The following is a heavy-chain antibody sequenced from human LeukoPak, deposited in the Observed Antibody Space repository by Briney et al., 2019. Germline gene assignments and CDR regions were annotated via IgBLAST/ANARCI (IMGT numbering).Heavy chain of an antibody. D-gene: IGHD6-13*01. CDR2: ISSSSSTI. CDR1: GFTFSSYG. V-gene: IGHV3-48*01. Sequence: PGGSLRLSCAASGFTFSSYGMSWVRQAPGKGLEWVSYISSSSSTIYYADSVKGRFTISRDNAKNSLYPQMNSLRVEDTAVYYCARVVAAVDDYWGQGTLVTVSS. CDR3: ARVVAAVDDY. J-gene: IGHJ4*02.